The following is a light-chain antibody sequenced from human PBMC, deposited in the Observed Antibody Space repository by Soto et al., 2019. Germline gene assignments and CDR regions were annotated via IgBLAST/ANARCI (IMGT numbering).Light chain of an antibody. V-gene: IGKV3-15*01. Sequence: EIVMTQSPATLSVSPGESATLSCRASQSISSELAWYQLKPGQPPRLLIYGASTRAAGVPARFTGSGSGSDFTLTISGLQSEDFAVYYCQQGDNWPLTFGQGTRLEI. J-gene: IGKJ2*01. CDR3: QQGDNWPLT. CDR1: QSISSE. CDR2: GAS.